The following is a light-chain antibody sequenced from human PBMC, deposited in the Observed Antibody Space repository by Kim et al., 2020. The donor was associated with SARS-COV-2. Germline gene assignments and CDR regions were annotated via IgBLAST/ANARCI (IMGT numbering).Light chain of an antibody. J-gene: IGKJ2*03. V-gene: IGKV4-1*01. CDR2: WAS. CDR3: QQYYSTPPS. Sequence: DIVMTQSPDSLAVSLGERATINCKPSQSVLYSSNNKNYLAWYQQKPGQPPKLLIYWASTRESGVPDRFSGSGSGTDFTLTISSLQAEDVAVYYCQQYYSTPPSFGQGTKLEI. CDR1: QSVLYSSNNKNY.